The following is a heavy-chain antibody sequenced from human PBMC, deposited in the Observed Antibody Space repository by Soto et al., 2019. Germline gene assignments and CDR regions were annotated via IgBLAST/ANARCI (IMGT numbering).Heavy chain of an antibody. D-gene: IGHD2-2*01. J-gene: IGHJ4*02. CDR2: ISHDGSND. Sequence: QVHLVESGGGVVQPGRSLRLSCAASGFTFSSYAMHWVRQAPGNGLEWVALISHDGSNDYYADSVKGRFTISRDNSKNMVYLQMNSQRVDDTAVYYCARDRSMVVVVPGYWGQGTLVTVSS. CDR1: GFTFSSYA. CDR3: ARDRSMVVVVPGY. V-gene: IGHV3-30*01.